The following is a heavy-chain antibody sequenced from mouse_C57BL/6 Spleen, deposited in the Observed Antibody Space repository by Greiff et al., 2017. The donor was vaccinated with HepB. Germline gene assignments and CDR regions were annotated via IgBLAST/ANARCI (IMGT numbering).Heavy chain of an antibody. CDR1: GYSITSGYY. J-gene: IGHJ4*01. V-gene: IGHV3-6*01. D-gene: IGHD2-5*01. Sequence: EVKLQESGPGLVKPSQSLSLTCSVTGYSITSGYYWNWIRQFPGNKLEWMGYISYDGSNNYNPSLKNRISITRDTSKNQFFLKLNSVTTEDTATYYCAREAIYYSNYNAMDYWGQGTSVTVSS. CDR2: ISYDGSN. CDR3: AREAIYYSNYNAMDY.